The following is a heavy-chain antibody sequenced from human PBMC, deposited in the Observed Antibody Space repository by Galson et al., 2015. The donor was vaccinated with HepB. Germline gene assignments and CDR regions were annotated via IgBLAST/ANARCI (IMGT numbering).Heavy chain of an antibody. CDR1: GFTFRSYG. V-gene: IGHV3-23*01. CDR2: IGDGVGHT. D-gene: IGHD2-15*01. CDR3: AKDVGRGVVAGEGAFDI. Sequence: SLRLSCAASGFTFRSYGMNWVRQAPGKGLEWVSSIGDGVGHTYYADSVKGRFTISRDNSKDTLYLQMNSLRAEDTAVYCCAKDVGRGVVAGEGAFDIWGHGTMVTVSS. J-gene: IGHJ3*02.